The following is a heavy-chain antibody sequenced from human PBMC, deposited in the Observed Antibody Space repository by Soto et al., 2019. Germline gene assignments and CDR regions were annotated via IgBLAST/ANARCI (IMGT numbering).Heavy chain of an antibody. J-gene: IGHJ5*02. V-gene: IGHV4-39*01. CDR3: ARNDTLQNCSGRGCNRYNWFDP. CDR1: GASISSSDYY. D-gene: IGHD2-15*01. CDR2: VYSSGST. Sequence: QAQLQESGPGLVKPSETLSLTCTVSGASISSSDYYWGWIRQPPGKGLEWIGSVYSSGSTHYNPAHKSRVPISADTANSQFSLKLRSVTAADTAVYYCARNDTLQNCSGRGCNRYNWFDPWGQGTLVIVSS.